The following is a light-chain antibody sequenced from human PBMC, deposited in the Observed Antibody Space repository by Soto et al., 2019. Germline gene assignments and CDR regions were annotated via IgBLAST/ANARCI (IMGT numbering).Light chain of an antibody. CDR2: EVS. CDR1: NTDVGDYNY. J-gene: IGLJ1*01. V-gene: IGLV2-14*01. CDR3: SSYTSTSSLYV. Sequence: QSVLTQPASVSGSPGQSITISCTGTNTDVGDYNYVSWYQRHPGKAPKLLISEVSVRPSGVSNRFSGSKSGNTASLTISGLQADDEADYYCSSYTSTSSLYVFGTGTKLTVL.